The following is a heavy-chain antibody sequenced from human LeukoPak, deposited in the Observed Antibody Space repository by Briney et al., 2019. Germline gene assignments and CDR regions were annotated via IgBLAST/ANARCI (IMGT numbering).Heavy chain of an antibody. CDR2: IYYSGST. V-gene: IGHV4-30-4*01. Sequence: SETLSLTCTVSGGSTSSGDYYWSWIRQPPGKGLEWIGYIYYSGSTYYNPSLKSRVTISVDTSKNQFSLKLSSVTAADTAVYYCARDRIVVVPAAITLYYYYGMDVWGKGTTVTVSS. J-gene: IGHJ6*04. D-gene: IGHD2-2*02. CDR3: ARDRIVVVPAAITLYYYYGMDV. CDR1: GGSTSSGDYY.